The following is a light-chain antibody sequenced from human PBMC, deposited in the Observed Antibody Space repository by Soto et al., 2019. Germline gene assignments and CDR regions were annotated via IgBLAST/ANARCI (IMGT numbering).Light chain of an antibody. V-gene: IGKV3-20*01. CDR3: QQYGSSPT. J-gene: IGKJ1*01. Sequence: EIVLTQSPGTLSLSPGERATLSCRASQNVSSSYLAWYQQKPGQAPRLLIYDASSRATGIPDRFSGSGSGTDFTLPISRLEPEDFAVYYCQQYGSSPTFGQGTKVEIK. CDR1: QNVSSSY. CDR2: DAS.